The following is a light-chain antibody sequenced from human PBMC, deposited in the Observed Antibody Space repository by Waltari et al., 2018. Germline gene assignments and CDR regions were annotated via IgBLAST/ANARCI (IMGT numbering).Light chain of an antibody. Sequence: ELVLTQSPGTLSLSPGERATLSCRASQSVTSTYLAWYQQKPGQAPRLLIYGTSSRATGIPDRFSGSGSGTDFTLTISRLEPDDFAVYYCQQYASSPYTFGQGTKLEIK. J-gene: IGKJ2*01. CDR2: GTS. CDR1: QSVTSTY. V-gene: IGKV3-20*01. CDR3: QQYASSPYT.